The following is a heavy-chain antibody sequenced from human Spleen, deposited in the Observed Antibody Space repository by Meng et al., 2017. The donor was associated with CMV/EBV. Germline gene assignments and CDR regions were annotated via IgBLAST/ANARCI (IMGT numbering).Heavy chain of an antibody. J-gene: IGHJ4*02. D-gene: IGHD2-2*01. CDR1: GYSFTNYW. CDR3: ARRGYCSNTSCYGDTYVDY. V-gene: IGHV5-51*01. CDR2: IYPGDSDT. Sequence: GESLKISCKGSGYSFTNYWIGWVRQMPGKGLEWMGIIYPGDSDTRYSPSFQGQVTISADKSISTAYLQWSSLKASDTAMYYCARRGYCSNTSCYGDTYVDYWGQGTLVTVSS.